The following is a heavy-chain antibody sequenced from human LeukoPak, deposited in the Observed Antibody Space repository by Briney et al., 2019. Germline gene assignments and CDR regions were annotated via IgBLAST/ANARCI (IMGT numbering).Heavy chain of an antibody. V-gene: IGHV5-51*03. J-gene: IGHJ5*01. Sequence: PGESLTISCRGSGYRFIGYWIGWVRQVPGKGLEWLGIIYPGDSDTKYRPSLQGQVTISVDKSINTAYLQWSGLKASDTAIYYCARSEMSTFFDFWGQGTLVTVSS. CDR1: GYRFIGYW. CDR2: IYPGDSDT. D-gene: IGHD5-24*01. CDR3: ARSEMSTFFDF.